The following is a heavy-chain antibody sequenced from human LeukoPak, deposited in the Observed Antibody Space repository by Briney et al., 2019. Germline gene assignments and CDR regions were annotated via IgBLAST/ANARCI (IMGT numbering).Heavy chain of an antibody. CDR1: GYTFTSYG. J-gene: IGHJ4*02. CDR3: ARDKSLRWIDY. V-gene: IGHV1-18*01. CDR2: ISAYNGNT. Sequence: ASVKVSCKASGYTFTSYGISWVRQAPGQGLEWMGWISAYNGNTNYAQKLQGRVTMTRDTSTSTVYMELSSLRSEDTAVYYCARDKSLRWIDYWGQGTLVTVSS. D-gene: IGHD4-23*01.